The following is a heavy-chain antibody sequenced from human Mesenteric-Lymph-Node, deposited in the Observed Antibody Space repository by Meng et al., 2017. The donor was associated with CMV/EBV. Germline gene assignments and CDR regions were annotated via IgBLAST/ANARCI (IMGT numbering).Heavy chain of an antibody. J-gene: IGHJ4*02. D-gene: IGHD6-13*01. CDR1: GGSFSGYY. V-gene: IGHV3-23*01. CDR3: ATLASAGQAKHFDY. Sequence: ETLSLTCAVYGGSFSGYYWSWIRQPPGKGLEWVSSISISGVVTYYADSVRGRFTVSRDNSKNILYLQLSGLKVKDTAVYHCATLASAGQAKHFDYWGQGTLVTVSS. CDR2: ISISGVVT.